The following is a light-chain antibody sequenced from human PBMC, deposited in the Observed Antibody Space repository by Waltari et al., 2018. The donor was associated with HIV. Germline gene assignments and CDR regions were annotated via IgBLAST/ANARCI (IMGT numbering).Light chain of an antibody. Sequence: QSALTQPRSVSWSPGQSVTISCTGTSSDVGGYNYVSWYQQHPGKAPKLMIYDVSKRPSGVPDRCSGSKSCTTASLTISGLQAEDEADYYCCSYAGSYTFYVFGTGTKVTVL. J-gene: IGLJ1*01. V-gene: IGLV2-11*01. CDR1: SSDVGGYNY. CDR3: CSYAGSYTFYV. CDR2: DVS.